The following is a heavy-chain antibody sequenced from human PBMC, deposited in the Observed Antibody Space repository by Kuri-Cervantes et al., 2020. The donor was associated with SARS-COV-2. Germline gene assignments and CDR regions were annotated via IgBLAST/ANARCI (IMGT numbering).Heavy chain of an antibody. CDR1: GFTFSSYA. CDR3: ARDGRGSSSEWFDP. CDR2: IPYDGSNK. V-gene: IGHV3-30-3*01. Sequence: GESLKIPCAAFGFTFSSYAMHSVRQAPGKGLEWVAGIPYDGSNKYYADAVKSRFTISRDNSKNTLYLQINSLRAEDTAVYYCARDGRGSSSEWFDPWGQGTLVTVSS. D-gene: IGHD6-6*01. J-gene: IGHJ5*02.